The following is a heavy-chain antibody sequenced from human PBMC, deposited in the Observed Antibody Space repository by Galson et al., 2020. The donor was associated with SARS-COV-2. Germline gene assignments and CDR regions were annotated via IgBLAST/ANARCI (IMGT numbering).Heavy chain of an antibody. CDR2: PSSNSGSI. CDR3: AKEGGISGFDY. D-gene: IGHD3-10*01. V-gene: IGHV3-9*01. J-gene: IGHJ4*01. CDR1: GFTFYNYF. Sequence: GGSLRLSCTASGFTFYNYFMPWVRQAPAPSLEWVSGPSSNSGSIGYADSGKGRFTISRDNAKNSLYLQMNSLRAEDTALYYCAKEGGISGFDYWGQGTLVTVSS.